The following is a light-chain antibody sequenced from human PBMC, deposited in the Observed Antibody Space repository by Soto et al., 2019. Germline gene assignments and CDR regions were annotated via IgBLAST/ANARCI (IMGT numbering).Light chain of an antibody. CDR2: SNN. CDR3: AAWDDSLYGHVV. J-gene: IGLJ2*01. V-gene: IGLV1-44*01. Sequence: QSALTQAPSASGTPGQRVTISCSGSSSNIGSNTVNWYQQLPGTAPKLLIYSNNQRPSGVPDRFSGSKSGTSASLAISGLQSQDEADYYCAAWDDSLYGHVVFGGGTKLTVL. CDR1: SSNIGSNT.